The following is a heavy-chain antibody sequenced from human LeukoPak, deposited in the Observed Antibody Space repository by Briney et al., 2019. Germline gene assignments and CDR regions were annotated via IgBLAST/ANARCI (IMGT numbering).Heavy chain of an antibody. CDR2: ISYDGSNK. CDR3: ARGGGLSDYDRPYYFDY. D-gene: IGHD5-12*01. Sequence: GGSLRLSCAASGFTFSSYAMHWVRQAPGKGLEWVAVISYDGSNKYYADSVKGRFTISRDNSKNTLYLQMNSLRAEDTAVYYCARGGGLSDYDRPYYFDYWGQGTLVTVSS. CDR1: GFTFSSYA. V-gene: IGHV3-30-3*01. J-gene: IGHJ4*02.